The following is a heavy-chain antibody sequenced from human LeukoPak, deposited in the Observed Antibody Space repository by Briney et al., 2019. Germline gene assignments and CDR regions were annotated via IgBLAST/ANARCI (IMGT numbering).Heavy chain of an antibody. CDR1: GFTFNSYD. V-gene: IGHV3-33*01. CDR2: IWYDGSNK. J-gene: IGHJ4*02. CDR3: ARDTGGWSPDN. D-gene: IGHD2-8*02. Sequence: PGGSLRLSCAASGFTFNSYDMHWVRQAPGKGLEWVAVIWYDGSNKYYPDSVKGRFTISRDNSKNTLYLQMNSLRAEDTAVYYCARDTGGWSPDNWGQGTLVTVSS.